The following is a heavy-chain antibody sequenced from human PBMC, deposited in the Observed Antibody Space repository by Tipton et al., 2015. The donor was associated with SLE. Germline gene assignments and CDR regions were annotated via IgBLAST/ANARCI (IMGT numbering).Heavy chain of an antibody. V-gene: IGHV3-53*01. Sequence: SLRLSCAASGFTVSSNYMTWVRQAPGKGLEWVSVIYSGGGTKYADSVKGRFTISRDNSKNTLYLQMNSLRAEDTAVYYCAKDQGDYGDFFDYWGQGTLVTVSS. CDR3: AKDQGDYGDFFDY. CDR1: GFTVSSNY. J-gene: IGHJ4*02. D-gene: IGHD4-17*01. CDR2: IYSGGGT.